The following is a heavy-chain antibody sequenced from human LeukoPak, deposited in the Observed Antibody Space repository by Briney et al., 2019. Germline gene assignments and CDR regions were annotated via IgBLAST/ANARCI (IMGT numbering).Heavy chain of an antibody. CDR2: IYPGDSDT. Sequence: GESLKISCRGSGYSFTTYWIGWVRQMPGKGLEWMGIIYPGDSDTRYTPSFQGQVTMSADKSINTAYLQWSSLKASDTAMYYCARHHDSGYDYWGQGTLVTVSS. CDR1: GYSFTTYW. J-gene: IGHJ4*02. V-gene: IGHV5-51*01. D-gene: IGHD3-10*01. CDR3: ARHHDSGYDY.